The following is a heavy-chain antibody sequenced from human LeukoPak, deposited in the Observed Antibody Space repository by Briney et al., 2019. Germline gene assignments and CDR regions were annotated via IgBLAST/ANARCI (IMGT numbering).Heavy chain of an antibody. CDR3: ARKGSYQDYFGF. CDR2: INHSGST. J-gene: IGHJ4*02. Sequence: SETLSLTCAVYGGSFSGYYWSWIRQPPGKGLEWIGEINHSGSTNYNPSLKSRVTISVDTSKNQFSLKLSSVTAADTAVYYCARKGSYQDYFGFWGQGTLVTVSS. CDR1: GGSFSGYY. V-gene: IGHV4-34*01. D-gene: IGHD1-26*01.